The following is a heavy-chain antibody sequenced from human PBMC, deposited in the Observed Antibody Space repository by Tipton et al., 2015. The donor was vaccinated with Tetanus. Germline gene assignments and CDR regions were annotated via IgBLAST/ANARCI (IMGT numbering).Heavy chain of an antibody. CDR2: IHYSGST. V-gene: IGHV4-31*03. J-gene: IGHJ6*02. Sequence: LRLSCSVSGDSISSGGHYWGWIRQHPGKGLEWIGNIHYSGSTFYNPSLKSRVTISVDTSKNQFSLKVNSVTAADTAVYYCARDRGVRGGYYYYHGMDVWGQGTTVTVSS. CDR1: GDSISSGGHY. CDR3: ARDRGVRGGYYYYHGMDV. D-gene: IGHD3-10*01.